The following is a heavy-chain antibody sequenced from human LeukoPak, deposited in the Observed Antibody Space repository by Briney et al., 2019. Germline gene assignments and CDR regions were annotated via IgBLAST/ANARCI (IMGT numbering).Heavy chain of an antibody. CDR1: GGSISSYY. CDR2: IYSSGST. V-gene: IGHV4-59*08. D-gene: IGHD3-10*01. J-gene: IGHJ3*02. CDR3: ARRRGAHTANALDI. Sequence: SETLSLTCTVSGGSISSYYWSWIGQPPGKGLEWIGYIYSSGSTNYNPSLKSRVTISVDTSKNQFSLKLSSVTAADTAVYYCARRRGAHTANALDIWGQGTMVTVSS.